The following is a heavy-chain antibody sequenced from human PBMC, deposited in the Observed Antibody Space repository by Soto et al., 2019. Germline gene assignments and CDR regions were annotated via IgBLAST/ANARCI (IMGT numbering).Heavy chain of an antibody. D-gene: IGHD3-3*02. CDR2: IYTSGST. J-gene: IGHJ3*02. CDR1: GGSISSYY. Sequence: SETLSLTCAVSGGSISSYYWSWIRQPAGKGLEWIGRIYTSGSTNYNPSLKSRVTMSVDTSKNQFSLKLSSVTAADTAVYYCARGGRIFGVVIINAFDIWGQGTMVTVSS. CDR3: ARGGRIFGVVIINAFDI. V-gene: IGHV4-4*07.